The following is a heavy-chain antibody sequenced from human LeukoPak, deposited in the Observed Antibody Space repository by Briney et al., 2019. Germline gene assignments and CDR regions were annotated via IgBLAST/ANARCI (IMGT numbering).Heavy chain of an antibody. J-gene: IGHJ4*02. Sequence: SETLSLTCTVSGGSIRNGGYYWGWIRQPPGKGLERIGSIYYSGSTYYNPSLKSRVTISVDTSKNQFSLKVSSVTAADTAVYYCARHCSGGSCYSDFDCWGQGTLVTVSS. CDR2: IYYSGST. D-gene: IGHD2-15*01. CDR1: GGSIRNGGYY. V-gene: IGHV4-39*01. CDR3: ARHCSGGSCYSDFDC.